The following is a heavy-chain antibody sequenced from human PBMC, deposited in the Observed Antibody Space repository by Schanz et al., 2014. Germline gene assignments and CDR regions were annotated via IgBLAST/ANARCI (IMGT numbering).Heavy chain of an antibody. V-gene: IGHV1-3*01. D-gene: IGHD5-12*01. CDR2: INVDNGNM. Sequence: QVQLVQSGAEVKKPGASVKVSCKASGYTFTSYSIHWVRQAPGQGLEWMGWINVDNGNMKYSQKFQGRVTITRDTSASTAYMELTSLRSEDTAVYYCARDRTGYTGSVVHHYYNCMDVWGQGTTVIVSS. J-gene: IGHJ6*02. CDR1: GYTFTSYS. CDR3: ARDRTGYTGSVVHHYYNCMDV.